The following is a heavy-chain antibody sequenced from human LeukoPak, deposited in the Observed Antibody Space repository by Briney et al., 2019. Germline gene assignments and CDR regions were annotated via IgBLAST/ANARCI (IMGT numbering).Heavy chain of an antibody. CDR3: ARTPSTRAQLAS. CDR1: GFTFSSYS. J-gene: IGHJ4*02. Sequence: PGGSLRLSCATSGFTFSSYSMNWVRQAPGKGLEWVSSISSSSSYVYYADSVKGRFTISRDNAKNSLYLQMNSLRAEDTAVYYCARTPSTRAQLASWGQGTLVTVSS. CDR2: ISSSSSYV. D-gene: IGHD5/OR15-5a*01. V-gene: IGHV3-21*01.